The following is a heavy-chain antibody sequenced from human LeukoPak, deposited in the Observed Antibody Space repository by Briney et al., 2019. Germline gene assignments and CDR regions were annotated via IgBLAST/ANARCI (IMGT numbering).Heavy chain of an antibody. D-gene: IGHD5-18*01. CDR1: GGSFSGYY. V-gene: IGHV4-34*01. CDR3: ASQGRGYSYGFGRIFSV. CDR2: INHSGST. Sequence: PSETLSLTCAVYGGSFSGYYWSWIRQPPGKGLEWIGEINHSGSTNYNPSLKSRVTISVDTSKNQFSLKLSSVTAADTAVYYCASQGRGYSYGFGRIFSVWGQGTLVTVSS. J-gene: IGHJ4*02.